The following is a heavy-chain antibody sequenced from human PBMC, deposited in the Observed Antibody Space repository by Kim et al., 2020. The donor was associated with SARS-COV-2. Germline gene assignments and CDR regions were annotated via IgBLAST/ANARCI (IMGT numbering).Heavy chain of an antibody. J-gene: IGHJ4*02. CDR3: AVKYCSSTSCYDY. Sequence: SETLSLTCTVSGGSISSGGYYWSWIRQHPGKDLEWIGYIYYSGSTYYNPSLKSRVTISVDTSKNQFSLKLSSVTAADTAVYYCAVKYCSSTSCYDYWGQGTLVTVSS. CDR1: GGSISSGGYY. D-gene: IGHD2-2*01. V-gene: IGHV4-31*03. CDR2: IYYSGST.